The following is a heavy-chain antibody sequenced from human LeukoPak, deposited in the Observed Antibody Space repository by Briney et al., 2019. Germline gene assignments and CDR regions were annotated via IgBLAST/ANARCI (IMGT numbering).Heavy chain of an antibody. J-gene: IGHJ4*02. V-gene: IGHV4-34*01. CDR1: GGSFSGYY. Sequence: PSETLSLTCAVYGGSFSGYYWSWIRQPPGKGLEWIGEINHSGSTKYNPSLKSRVTISVDTSKNQFSLKLSSVTAADTVVYYCARYLLYGDYVLGHFDYWGQGTLVTVSS. D-gene: IGHD4-17*01. CDR3: ARYLLYGDYVLGHFDY. CDR2: INHSGST.